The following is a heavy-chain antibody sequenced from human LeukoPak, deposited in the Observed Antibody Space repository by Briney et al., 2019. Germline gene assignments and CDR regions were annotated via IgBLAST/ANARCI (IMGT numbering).Heavy chain of an antibody. V-gene: IGHV3-15*01. Sequence: GGSLRLSCAASGFTFSNAWMSWVRQAPGKGLEWVGRIKSKTDGGTTDYTAPVKGRFTISKDDSKNTLYLQMNSLKTEDTAVYYCTTGPFDYYGSASYLANGMDVWGQGTTVTVSS. CDR2: IKSKTDGGTT. D-gene: IGHD3-10*01. J-gene: IGHJ6*02. CDR3: TTGPFDYYGSASYLANGMDV. CDR1: GFTFSNAW.